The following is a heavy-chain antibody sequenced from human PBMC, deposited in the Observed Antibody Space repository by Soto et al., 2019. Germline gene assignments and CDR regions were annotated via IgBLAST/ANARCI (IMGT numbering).Heavy chain of an antibody. CDR1: GFTFSSYA. J-gene: IGHJ4*02. Sequence: GRSLRLSCAASGFTFSSYAMSWVRQAPGKGLEWVSAISGSGGSTYYADSVKGRFTISRDNSKNTLYLQMNSLRAEDTAVYYCAKDYYDSSGYYLPFDYWGQGTLVTVSS. V-gene: IGHV3-23*01. D-gene: IGHD3-22*01. CDR3: AKDYYDSSGYYLPFDY. CDR2: ISGSGGST.